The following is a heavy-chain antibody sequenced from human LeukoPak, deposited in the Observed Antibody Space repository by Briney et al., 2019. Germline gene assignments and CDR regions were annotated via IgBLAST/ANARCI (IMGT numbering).Heavy chain of an antibody. V-gene: IGHV1-2*02. CDR3: AKTMVRGVKNMDV. CDR2: INPNSGGT. J-gene: IGHJ6*03. CDR1: GHIFTSYY. Sequence: ASAKVSCKASGHIFTSYYMHWVRQTPGQGLEWMGWINPNSGGTNYAQKFQGRATMTRDTSISTAYMELSRLRSDDTAVYYCAKTMVRGVKNMDVWAKGTTVTVSS. D-gene: IGHD3-10*01.